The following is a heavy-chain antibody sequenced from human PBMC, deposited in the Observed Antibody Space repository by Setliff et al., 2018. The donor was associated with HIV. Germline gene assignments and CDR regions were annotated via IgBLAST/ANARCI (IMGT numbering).Heavy chain of an antibody. CDR1: GDSISTSNSY. CDR3: ARESYGSGTYDY. J-gene: IGHJ4*02. D-gene: IGHD3-10*01. Sequence: KPSETLSLTCTVSGDSISTSNSYWGWVRQPPGKGLEWIGSLYYGGTTYYNPSLKSRVTISIDTSKKQFSLRLTSVTAADSAVYYCARESYGSGTYDYWGQGTLVTVSS. CDR2: LYYGGTT. V-gene: IGHV4-39*02.